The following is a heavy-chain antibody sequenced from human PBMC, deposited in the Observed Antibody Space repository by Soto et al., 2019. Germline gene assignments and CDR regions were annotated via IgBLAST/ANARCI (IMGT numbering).Heavy chain of an antibody. CDR2: ITSHGNIR. CDR1: GFTFSSYT. D-gene: IGHD3-10*01. Sequence: QVQLVESGGGVVQPGGSLRLSCAASGFTFSSYTMHWVRQAPGKGLEWVAVITSHGNIRLYADSVKGRFSISRDTSKDTLYMQISSLAPEETGVYYCARALIPYCSRNSCRYFDYGGQGTLVTVSS. V-gene: IGHV3-30-3*01. J-gene: IGHJ4*02. CDR3: ARALIPYCSRNSCRYFDY.